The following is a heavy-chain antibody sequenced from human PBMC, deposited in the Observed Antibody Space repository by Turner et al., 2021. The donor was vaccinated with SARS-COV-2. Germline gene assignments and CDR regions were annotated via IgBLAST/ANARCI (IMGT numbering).Heavy chain of an antibody. Sequence: QVQLVQSGAEVKKPGASVKVSCKASGYTFSTYNINWVRQATGHGLEWMGWMNPHTGGTGYAQKFQGRVTMTRNTSMSTVYMDLSSLRSDDTAVYYCARDSNNRDYYESSGYYSFDYWGQGTLVTVSS. D-gene: IGHD3-22*01. V-gene: IGHV1-8*01. J-gene: IGHJ4*02. CDR1: GYTFSTYN. CDR3: ARDSNNRDYYESSGYYSFDY. CDR2: MNPHTGGT.